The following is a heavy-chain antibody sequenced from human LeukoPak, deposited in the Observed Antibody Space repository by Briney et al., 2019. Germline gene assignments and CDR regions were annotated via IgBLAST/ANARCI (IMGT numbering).Heavy chain of an antibody. CDR2: IYYSGST. V-gene: IGHV4-59*01. Sequence: PSETLSLACTVSGGSISSYYWSWIRQPPGKGLEWIGYIYYSGSTNYNPSLKSRVTISVDTSKNQFSLKLSSVTAADTAVYYCARRYYDFWSGYYLFDYWGQGTLVTVSS. CDR1: GGSISSYY. J-gene: IGHJ4*02. CDR3: ARRYYDFWSGYYLFDY. D-gene: IGHD3-3*01.